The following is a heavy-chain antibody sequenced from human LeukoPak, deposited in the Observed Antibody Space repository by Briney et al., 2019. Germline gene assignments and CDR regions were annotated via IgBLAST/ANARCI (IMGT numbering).Heavy chain of an antibody. D-gene: IGHD2-15*01. J-gene: IGHJ4*02. CDR3: ARQAPGVVVAATLFDY. CDR2: IYYSGST. V-gene: IGHV4-39*01. CDR1: GGSISSSIYY. Sequence: SETLSLTCTVSGGSISSSIYYWGWIRQPPGKGLEWIGSIYYSGSTYYNPSLKSRVTISVDTSKNQFSLKLSSVTAADTAVYYCARQAPGVVVAATLFDYWGQGTLVTVSS.